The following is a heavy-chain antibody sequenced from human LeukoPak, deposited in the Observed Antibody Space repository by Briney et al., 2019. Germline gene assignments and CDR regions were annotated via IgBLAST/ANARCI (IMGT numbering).Heavy chain of an antibody. CDR2: ISYIGRT. D-gene: IGHD4-17*01. CDR3: ARDLVTVTKGFDI. Sequence: NTSETLSLTCAVSDDSFSSHYWTWIRQPPGKGLEWIGYISYIGRTNYNPSLKSRVTISIDTSKNQFSLKLTSVTAADTAVYYCARDLVTVTKGFDIWGQGTMVSVS. V-gene: IGHV4-59*11. CDR1: DDSFSSHY. J-gene: IGHJ3*02.